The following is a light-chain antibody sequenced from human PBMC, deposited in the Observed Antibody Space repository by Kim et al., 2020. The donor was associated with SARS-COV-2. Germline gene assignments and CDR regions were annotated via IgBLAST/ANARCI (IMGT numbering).Light chain of an antibody. CDR2: QDD. V-gene: IGLV6-57*03. Sequence: KTVTISCTRSSWNIARNYVQWYQRRPGGAPVTLIYQDDRRPSGVPDRFSGSIDSSSSSASLAITGLQTEDEADYYCQSYNNDNHWVFGGGTQLTVL. J-gene: IGLJ3*02. CDR3: QSYNNDNHWV. CDR1: SWNIARNY.